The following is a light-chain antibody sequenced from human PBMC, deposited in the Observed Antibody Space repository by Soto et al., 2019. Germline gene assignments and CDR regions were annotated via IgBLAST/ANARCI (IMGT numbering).Light chain of an antibody. CDR2: KVS. J-gene: IGKJ1*01. CDR3: MKGTQWPWT. Sequence: DVVMTQSPPSLPVTLGQPASLSCRSSQSLVHSDGNTYLNWFQQRPGHSPRRLIYKVSNRDSGVPDRFSGSGSGTDFTLRISRVEAEDVGVYYCMKGTQWPWTFGQGTKVEIE. V-gene: IGKV2-30*02. CDR1: QSLVHSDGNTY.